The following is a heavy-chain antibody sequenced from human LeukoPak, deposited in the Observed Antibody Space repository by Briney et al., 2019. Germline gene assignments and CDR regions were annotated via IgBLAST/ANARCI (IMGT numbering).Heavy chain of an antibody. CDR2: VYSGGDT. J-gene: IGHJ5*02. D-gene: IGHD2-2*02. CDR3: ARDYCSSMSCSTRWFDP. V-gene: IGHV3-66*02. CDR1: GFTVSCKF. Sequence: GGSLRLSCAASGFTVSCKFMSGVRQAAGKGLEFVSVVYSGGDTHYADSVKGRFTISRDNSKNILYLQMTSLRADDTAVYYCARDYCSSMSCSTRWFDPWGQGTLVTVSS.